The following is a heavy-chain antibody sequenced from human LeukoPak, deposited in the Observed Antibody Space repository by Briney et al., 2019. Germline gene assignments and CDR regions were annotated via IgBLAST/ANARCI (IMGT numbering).Heavy chain of an antibody. D-gene: IGHD3-10*01. J-gene: IGHJ6*02. CDR2: IHQHGSKE. CDR3: AKEMSSYGSGSYFMHYYYGLDV. V-gene: IGHV3-7*03. CDR1: GFNFRAYW. Sequence: GGSLRLSCTTSGFNFRAYWMGWVRQAPGKGLEWVANIHQHGSKENYLDSVKGCFTISRDNAKSSIYLQMNSLRAEDTAIYYCAKEMSSYGSGSYFMHYYYGLDVWGQGTTVTVSS.